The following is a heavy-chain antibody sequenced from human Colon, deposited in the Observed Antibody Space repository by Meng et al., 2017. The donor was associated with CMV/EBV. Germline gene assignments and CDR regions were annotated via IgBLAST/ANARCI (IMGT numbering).Heavy chain of an antibody. CDR1: GYTFSGFY. D-gene: IGHD3-3*01. V-gene: IGHV1-2*02. J-gene: IGHJ4*01. Sequence: ASVKVSCKTSGYTFSGFYLHWVRQAPGQGLEWMGRIKPNSHDTHYAQKFRDSITMTSDTYTATVYLEVRGLGSDDTSIYYCAREADFDFWSVHPAFQYWGQGTMVTVSS. CDR2: IKPNSHDT. CDR3: AREADFDFWSVHPAFQY.